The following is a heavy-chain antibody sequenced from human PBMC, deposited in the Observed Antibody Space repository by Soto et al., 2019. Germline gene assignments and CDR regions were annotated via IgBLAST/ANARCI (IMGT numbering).Heavy chain of an antibody. CDR2: FDPEEGEI. CDR3: ATTRTTYVYDFDS. CDR1: GHSLTDLS. J-gene: IGHJ4*02. D-gene: IGHD3-16*01. V-gene: IGHV1-24*01. Sequence: EASVKVSCKVAGHSLTDLSMHWVRQGPGRGLEWLGGFDPEEGEIIYAQNFQGRIRLTEDTSTDTAFMELNSLKSEDTAIYYCATTRTTYVYDFDSWGQGTLVTV.